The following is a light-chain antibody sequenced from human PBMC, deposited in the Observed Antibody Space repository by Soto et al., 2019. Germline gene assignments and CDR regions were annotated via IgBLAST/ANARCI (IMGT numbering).Light chain of an antibody. V-gene: IGLV2-8*01. J-gene: IGLJ3*02. CDR2: EVS. Sequence: QSALTQPPSASGAPGQSVTISCTGTSCDVGAYNDVSWYQQYPGKAPKLMIYEVSKRPSGVPDRFSGSKSGKTASLTVSGVEPEDEADYYCNAYAGSSIGVFGGGTKLTVL. CDR3: NAYAGSSIGV. CDR1: SCDVGAYND.